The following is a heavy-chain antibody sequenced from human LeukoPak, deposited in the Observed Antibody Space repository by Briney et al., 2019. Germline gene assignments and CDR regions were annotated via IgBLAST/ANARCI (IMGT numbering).Heavy chain of an antibody. CDR2: INHSGST. Sequence: NPSETLSLTCAVYGGSFSGYYWSWIRQPPGKGLEWIGEINHSGSTNYNPSLKSRVTISVDTSKNQFSLKLSSVTAADTAVYYCARYYQILRFLGDRHCNWFDPWGQGTLVTVSS. CDR1: GGSFSGYY. J-gene: IGHJ5*02. D-gene: IGHD3-3*01. V-gene: IGHV4-34*01. CDR3: ARYYQILRFLGDRHCNWFDP.